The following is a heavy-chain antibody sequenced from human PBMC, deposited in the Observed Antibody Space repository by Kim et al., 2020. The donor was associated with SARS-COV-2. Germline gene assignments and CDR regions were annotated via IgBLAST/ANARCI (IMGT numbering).Heavy chain of an antibody. V-gene: IGHV4-39*01. CDR1: GGSISSSSYY. CDR3: ARTGHVFGDYLKSPWDAFDI. CDR2: IYYSGST. J-gene: IGHJ3*02. D-gene: IGHD4-17*01. Sequence: SETLSLTCTVSGGSISSSSYYWGWIRQPPGKGLEWIGSIYYSGSTYYNPSLKSRVTISVDTSKNQFSLKLSSVTAADTAVYYCARTGHVFGDYLKSPWDAFDIWGQGTMVTVSS.